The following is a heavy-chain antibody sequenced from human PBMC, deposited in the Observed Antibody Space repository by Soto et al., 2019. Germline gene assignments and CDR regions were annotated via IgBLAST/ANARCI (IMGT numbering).Heavy chain of an antibody. CDR1: GGSVSSGSYY. D-gene: IGHD6-13*01. CDR2: IYYSGST. V-gene: IGHV4-61*01. CDR3: ARDRDSSSWYVSDY. Sequence: NPSETLSLTCTVSGGSVSSGSYYWSWIRQPPGKGLEWIGYIYYSGSTNYNPSLKSRVTISVDTSKNQFSLKLSSVTAADTAVYYCARDRDSSSWYVSDYWGQGTLVTVSS. J-gene: IGHJ4*02.